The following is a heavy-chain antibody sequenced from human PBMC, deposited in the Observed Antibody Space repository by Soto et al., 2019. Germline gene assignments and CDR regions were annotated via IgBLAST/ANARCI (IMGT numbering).Heavy chain of an antibody. CDR2: ISGRGTTM. J-gene: IGHJ6*02. Sequence: PGGSLRLSCAVSGFTFSNYEMNWVRQAPGKGLEWVSYISGRGTTMTYADSVKGRFTISRDNAKNSLYLQMNSLRAEDTAVYFCARDHQRGAYYGNYDYRLDVWGQGTTVTVSS. CDR1: GFTFSNYE. V-gene: IGHV3-48*03. D-gene: IGHD4-17*01. CDR3: ARDHQRGAYYGNYDYRLDV.